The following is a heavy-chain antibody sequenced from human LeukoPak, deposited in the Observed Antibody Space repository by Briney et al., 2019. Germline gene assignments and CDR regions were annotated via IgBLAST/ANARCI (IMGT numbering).Heavy chain of an antibody. J-gene: IGHJ4*02. Sequence: GGALRLSCAASGFTLSSNYMSWVRQAPGKGVEWVSVIYSGGSTYYADSVKGRFTISRDNSKNTLYLQMNSLRAEDTAVYYCARGVLYDSSGAPFDYWGQGTLVTVSS. CDR3: ARGVLYDSSGAPFDY. D-gene: IGHD3-22*01. V-gene: IGHV3-53*01. CDR2: IYSGGST. CDR1: GFTLSSNY.